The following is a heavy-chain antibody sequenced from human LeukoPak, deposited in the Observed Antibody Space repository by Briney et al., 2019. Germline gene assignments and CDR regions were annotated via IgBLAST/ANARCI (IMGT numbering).Heavy chain of an antibody. Sequence: PGGSLRLSCAASGFTFSSYWMSWVRQAAGNARGWGANIKQDASEKYYVDPVKGRFTISRDNAKNSLDLQMNSLRGEDTAVYYCASGGSHPIAYCGGDCYSDYWGQGTLVTVSS. J-gene: IGHJ4*02. CDR2: IKQDASEK. D-gene: IGHD2-21*02. CDR1: GFTFSSYW. V-gene: IGHV3-7*01. CDR3: ASGGSHPIAYCGGDCYSDY.